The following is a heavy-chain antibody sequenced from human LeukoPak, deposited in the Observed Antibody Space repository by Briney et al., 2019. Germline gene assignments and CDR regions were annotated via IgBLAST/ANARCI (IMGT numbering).Heavy chain of an antibody. D-gene: IGHD1-14*01. CDR1: GGSISSSSYY. V-gene: IGHV4-39*01. J-gene: IGHJ3*02. CDR3: ARPPEPSQGAFDI. CDR2: IYYSGST. Sequence: PSETLSLTCTVSGGSISSSSYYWGWIRQPPGKGLEWIGSIYYSGSTYYNPSLKSRVTISVDTSKNQFSLKLSSVTAADTAVYYCARPPEPSQGAFDIWGQGTMVTVSS.